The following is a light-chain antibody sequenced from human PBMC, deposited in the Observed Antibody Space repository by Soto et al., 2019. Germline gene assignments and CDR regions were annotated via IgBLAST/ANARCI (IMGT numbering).Light chain of an antibody. CDR3: SSYTSSSTLV. V-gene: IGLV2-14*01. J-gene: IGLJ1*01. Sequence: QSVLTQPASVSGSPGQSITISCPGTSSDVCGYNYVSWYQQHPGKAPNLMIYDVSNRPSGVSNRFAGSKSGSTASLTISGLQAEDEADYYCSSYTSSSTLVFGTGTKVTVL. CDR1: SSDVCGYNY. CDR2: DVS.